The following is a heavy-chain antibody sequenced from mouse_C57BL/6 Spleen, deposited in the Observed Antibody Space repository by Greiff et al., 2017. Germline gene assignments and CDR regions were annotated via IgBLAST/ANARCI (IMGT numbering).Heavy chain of an antibody. V-gene: IGHV6-3*01. CDR3: TGGYGYLDY. D-gene: IGHD1-2*01. CDR1: GFTFSNYW. Sequence: EVMLVESGGGLVQPGGSMKLSCVASGFTFSNYWMNWVRQSPEKGLEWVAQIRLKSDNYATHYAESVKGRFTISRDDSKSSVYLQMNNLSAEDTGIYYCTGGYGYLDYWGQGTTLTVSS. J-gene: IGHJ2*01. CDR2: IRLKSDNYAT.